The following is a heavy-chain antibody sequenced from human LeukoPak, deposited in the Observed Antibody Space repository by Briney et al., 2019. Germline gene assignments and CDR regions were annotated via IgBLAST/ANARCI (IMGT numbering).Heavy chain of an antibody. CDR3: ARDSMYYYDSSGYYYEQRGLIDY. Sequence: GGSLRLSCAASGFTFSSYSMNWVRQAPGKGLEWVSSISSSSSYIYYADSVKGRFTISRDNAKNSLYVQLNSLRAEDTAVYYCARDSMYYYDSSGYYYEQRGLIDYWGQGTLVTVSS. CDR2: ISSSSSYI. CDR1: GFTFSSYS. D-gene: IGHD3-22*01. J-gene: IGHJ4*02. V-gene: IGHV3-21*01.